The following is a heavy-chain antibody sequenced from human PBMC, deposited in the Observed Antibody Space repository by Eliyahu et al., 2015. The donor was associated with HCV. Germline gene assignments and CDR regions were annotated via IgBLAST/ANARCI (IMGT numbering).Heavy chain of an antibody. CDR3: AKSVGQQLGLYYFYYGLDV. CDR1: GFXFSTFA. J-gene: IGHJ6*02. V-gene: IGHV3-23*01. D-gene: IGHD6-13*01. CDR2: VSATGATT. Sequence: EVQLLVSGGGLVQPGGSLRLSCAASGFXFSTFALAWVRXAPGKGLEXVSAVSATGATTYYADSVKGRFTISRDNSKNTLYLQMNSLRAEDTAVYYCAKSVGQQLGLYYFYYGLDVWGQGTTVTVSS.